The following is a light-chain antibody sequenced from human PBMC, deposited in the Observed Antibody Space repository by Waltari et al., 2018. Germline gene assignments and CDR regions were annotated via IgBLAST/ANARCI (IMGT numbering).Light chain of an antibody. CDR1: QGIISY. CDR3: QQVDDYPYT. CDR2: SAS. Sequence: IQLTQSPSSLSASVGDRVTITCRASQGIISYLAWYQHKPGKAPKLLIYSASSLQSGVPSRFGGSGSGTDFTLTIASLQPEDFATYYCQQVDDYPYTFGQGTKLDI. V-gene: IGKV1-9*01. J-gene: IGKJ2*01.